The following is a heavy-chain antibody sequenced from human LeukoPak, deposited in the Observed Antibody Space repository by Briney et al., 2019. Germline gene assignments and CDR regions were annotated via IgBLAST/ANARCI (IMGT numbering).Heavy chain of an antibody. Sequence: GGSLRLPCAASGFTFSSYAMNWVRQAPGKGLEWVSGMSSGGGYTYYAEPVRGRFTISGDKSQNTQYVQMNSLRVEDTALYYCAKLATRRKVASYIDSWGQGTPVTVSS. D-gene: IGHD1-26*01. CDR2: MSSGGGYT. J-gene: IGHJ4*02. CDR1: GFTFSSYA. V-gene: IGHV3-23*01. CDR3: AKLATRRKVASYIDS.